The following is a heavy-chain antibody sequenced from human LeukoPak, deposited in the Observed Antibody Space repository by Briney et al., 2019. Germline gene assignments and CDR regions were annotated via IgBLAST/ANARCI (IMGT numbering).Heavy chain of an antibody. V-gene: IGHV3-74*01. Sequence: GGSLRLSCAASGFTFSSYWRHWVRQAPGKGLAWVSRINSDGSRINYADSVKGRFTSSRDNAKNTLYLQMNSLRVEDTAVYFCARGGPVKSIYDPHWFDPWGQGTLVTVSS. CDR1: GFTFSSYW. D-gene: IGHD5/OR15-5a*01. CDR3: ARGGPVKSIYDPHWFDP. J-gene: IGHJ5*02. CDR2: INSDGSRI.